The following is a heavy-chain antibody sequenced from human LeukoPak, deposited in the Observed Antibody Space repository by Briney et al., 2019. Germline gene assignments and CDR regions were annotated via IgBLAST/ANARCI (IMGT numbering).Heavy chain of an antibody. CDR2: IYYSGST. Sequence: SETLSLTCTVSGGSISSYYWSWIRQPPGKGLEWIGYIYYSGSTNYNPSLKSRVTISVDTSKNQFSLKLSSVTAADAAVYYCARGPSYGSGSYCGDSFDIWGQGTMVTVSS. D-gene: IGHD3-10*01. CDR1: GGSISSYY. J-gene: IGHJ3*02. CDR3: ARGPSYGSGSYCGDSFDI. V-gene: IGHV4-59*01.